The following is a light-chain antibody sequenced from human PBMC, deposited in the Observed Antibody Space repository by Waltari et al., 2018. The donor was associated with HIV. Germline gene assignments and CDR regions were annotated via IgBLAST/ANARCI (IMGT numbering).Light chain of an antibody. Sequence: EIVMTQSPATLSVSPGERATLSCRASQSVARNLAWYQQKPGQAPRLLIYGASTRATGVPARFSGSGSWTEFTLTISSLQSEDFAVYYCQQYNNWPPWTFGQGSKVEI. CDR1: QSVARN. V-gene: IGKV3-15*01. CDR2: GAS. CDR3: QQYNNWPPWT. J-gene: IGKJ1*01.